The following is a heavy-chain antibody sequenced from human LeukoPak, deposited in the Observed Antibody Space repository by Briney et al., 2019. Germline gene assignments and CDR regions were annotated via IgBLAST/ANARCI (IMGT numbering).Heavy chain of an antibody. D-gene: IGHD4-23*01. CDR2: TNHSGST. V-gene: IGHV4-34*01. CDR1: GGSFSGYY. J-gene: IGHJ6*02. Sequence: SETLSLTCAVYGGSFSGYYWSWIRQPPGKGLEWIGETNHSGSTNYNPSLKSRVTISVDTSKNQFSLKLSSVTAADTAVYYCARAYGGRVRYGMDVWGQGTTVTVSS. CDR3: ARAYGGRVRYGMDV.